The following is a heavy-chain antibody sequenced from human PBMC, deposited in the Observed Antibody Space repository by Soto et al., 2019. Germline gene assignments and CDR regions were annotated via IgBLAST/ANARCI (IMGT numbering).Heavy chain of an antibody. CDR3: ARGLYSSPAYFFDS. Sequence: QVQLVQSGAELRKPGASVKVSCNVTGYTFSGHYLHWVRQAPGQGLEWMGWINPKSGGTNYAQKFQDRVTMPADTSVSAASMELTSLRYDDTAVFYCARGLYSSPAYFFDSWGQGTLVTVSS. CDR2: INPKSGGT. V-gene: IGHV1-2*02. J-gene: IGHJ4*02. CDR1: GYTFSGHY. D-gene: IGHD6-13*01.